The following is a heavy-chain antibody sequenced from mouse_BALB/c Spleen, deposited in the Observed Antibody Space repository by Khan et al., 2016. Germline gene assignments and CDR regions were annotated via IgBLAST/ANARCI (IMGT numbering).Heavy chain of an antibody. J-gene: IGHJ4*01. CDR1: GYTFTTAG. D-gene: IGHD1-1*01. Sequence: QIQLVQSGPELKKPGETVRISCKASGYTFTTAGMQWVQKMPGKGLKWIGWINTHSGVPKSAEDFKGRFAFSLETSASTAYLQISNLKNEDTATYFCARSITTVVARGAMDYWGQGTSVTVSS. CDR3: ARSITTVVARGAMDY. CDR2: INTHSGVP. V-gene: IGHV9-4*02.